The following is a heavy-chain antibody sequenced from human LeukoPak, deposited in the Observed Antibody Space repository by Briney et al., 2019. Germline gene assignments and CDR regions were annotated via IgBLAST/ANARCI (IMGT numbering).Heavy chain of an antibody. J-gene: IGHJ3*02. CDR3: ATISGGAFDI. CDR1: GYSISSSNW. CDR2: IYYSGSV. Sequence: SDTLSLTCAVSGYSISSSNWWGWIRQPPGRGLEWVGHIYYSGSVYYNPSFKSRVTMSEDTSKNQFSLKLSSVTDADTAVYYCATISGGAFDIWGQGTMVTVSS. D-gene: IGHD1-26*01. V-gene: IGHV4-28*05.